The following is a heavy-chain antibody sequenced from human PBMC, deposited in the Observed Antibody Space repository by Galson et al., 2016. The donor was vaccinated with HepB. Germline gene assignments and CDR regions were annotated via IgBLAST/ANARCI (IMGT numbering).Heavy chain of an antibody. J-gene: IGHJ4*02. CDR1: GFTFRIYW. D-gene: IGHD2-2*01. CDR2: IKPDGTET. CDR3: ARDDFDASEY. Sequence: SLRLSCAASGFTFRIYWMTWVRQTPEKGLEWLANIKPDGTETQYVDSVKGRFTISRDNSKNSVSLQMNRLRAEDTAVYYCARDDFDASEYWGQGTLVTVSS. V-gene: IGHV3-7*03.